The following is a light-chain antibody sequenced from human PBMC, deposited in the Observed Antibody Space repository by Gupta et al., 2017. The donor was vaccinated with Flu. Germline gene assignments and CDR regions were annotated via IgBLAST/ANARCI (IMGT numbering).Light chain of an antibody. CDR3: QQDDSLHT. V-gene: IGKV1-33*01. CDR2: DAS. J-gene: IGKJ1*01. CDR1: QDIRNY. Sequence: SPSSLSASVGDRVTITCQASQDIRNYLNWYQQKPGKAPDLLIYDASKLEKGVPSRFSGSGYGTEFTFTIKGLQAEDVATYYCQQDDSLHTFGQGTTVEIK.